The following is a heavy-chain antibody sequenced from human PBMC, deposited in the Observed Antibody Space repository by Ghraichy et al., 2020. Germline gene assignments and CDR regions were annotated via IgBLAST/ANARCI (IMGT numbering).Heavy chain of an antibody. J-gene: IGHJ6*02. CDR1: GYTFTGYY. D-gene: IGHD4-11*01. CDR2: INPNSGGT. V-gene: IGHV1-2*04. CDR3: ARSLATVTNYYYYSMDV. Sequence: ASVKVSCKASGYTFTGYYIHWVRQAPGQGLEWMGWINPNSGGTNYAQKFQGWVTMTRATSISTAYIELRRLMSDDTAKYYCARSLATVTNYYYYSMDVWGQGTTVTVSS.